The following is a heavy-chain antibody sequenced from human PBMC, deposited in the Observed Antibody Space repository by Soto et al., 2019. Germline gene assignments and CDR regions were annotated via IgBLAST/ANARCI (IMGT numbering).Heavy chain of an antibody. Sequence: EVQLVESGGGLVQPGGSLRLSCAASGLTFSTCWMCWVRQAPGKGLDWVANIKEDGSEKYYLVSLKGRFTISRDNANNSLYLQMNSLRGEDTAVYYCAGLRGVYSDGSHFDSWGQGTLATASS. CDR2: IKEDGSEK. V-gene: IGHV3-7*05. J-gene: IGHJ5*01. CDR1: GLTFSTCW. CDR3: AGLRGVYSDGSHFDS. D-gene: IGHD5-18*01.